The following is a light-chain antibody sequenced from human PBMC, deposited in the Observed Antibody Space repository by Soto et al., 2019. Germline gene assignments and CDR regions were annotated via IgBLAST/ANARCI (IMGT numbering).Light chain of an antibody. J-gene: IGKJ4*01. CDR2: WAS. Sequence: DIVMTQSPDSLAVSLGEMATINCKSSRSLLSSATNKNYLAWYQHKPGQPPKLLIYWASIRQPGVPDRLSGSGSGTDFTLTISSLQAEDVAVYYCQQYYSSPFTFGGGTKVEIK. CDR3: QQYYSSPFT. CDR1: RSLLSSATNKNY. V-gene: IGKV4-1*01.